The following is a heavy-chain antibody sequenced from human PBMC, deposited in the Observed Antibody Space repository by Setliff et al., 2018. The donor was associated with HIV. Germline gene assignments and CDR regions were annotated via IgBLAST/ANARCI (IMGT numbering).Heavy chain of an antibody. J-gene: IGHJ6*03. CDR2: MDPNNGHT. Sequence: ASVKVSCKASGYIFTSYDVNWVRQAPGQELEWMGWMDPNNGHTTFAQNFQGRVTITRDTSVGTAYMELSSLRSEDTAVYYCARALRGFHGSGTQFYYYLDVWGKGTTVTVSS. V-gene: IGHV1-8*03. D-gene: IGHD3-10*01. CDR1: GYIFTSYD. CDR3: ARALRGFHGSGTQFYYYLDV.